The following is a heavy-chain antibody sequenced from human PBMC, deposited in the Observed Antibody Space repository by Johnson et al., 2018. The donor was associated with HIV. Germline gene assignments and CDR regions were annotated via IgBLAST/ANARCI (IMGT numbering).Heavy chain of an antibody. CDR1: GFTFSSYE. CDR2: INRDGSTT. V-gene: IGHV3-74*02. J-gene: IGHJ3*02. Sequence: VQLVESGGGLVQPGGSLRLSCAASGFTFSSYEMNWIRQAPGKGLVWVSRINRDGSTTDYADSVTGRFTISRDNAKNTVYLQMNSLSAEDTAVYFCARGDNAAAGDAFDIWGQGTMVTVSS. D-gene: IGHD6-13*01. CDR3: ARGDNAAAGDAFDI.